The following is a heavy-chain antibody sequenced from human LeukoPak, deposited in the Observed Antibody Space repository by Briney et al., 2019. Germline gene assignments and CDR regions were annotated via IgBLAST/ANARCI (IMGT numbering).Heavy chain of an antibody. J-gene: IGHJ4*02. V-gene: IGHV1-8*01. CDR1: GYTFTSYD. CDR3: ARGASLRAVVVGASTSPPMPYDF. CDR2: MNPNSGNT. Sequence: ASVKVSSKASGYTFTSYDINWVRQATGQGLEWMGWMNPNSGNTGYAQRFQGRVTMTRNASISTAYMELSSLGSEDTAVYYCARGASLRAVVVGASTSPPMPYDFWGQGTLVTVSS. D-gene: IGHD2-15*01.